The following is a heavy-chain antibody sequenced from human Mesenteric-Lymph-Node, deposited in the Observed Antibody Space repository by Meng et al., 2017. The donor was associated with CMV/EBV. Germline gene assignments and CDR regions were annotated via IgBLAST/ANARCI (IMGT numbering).Heavy chain of an antibody. CDR2: ISSSNTYI. Sequence: GESLKISCAASGFTFNTYSMIWVRQAPGKGLEWVSSISSSNTYIYYADSVKCRFTISRDNAKNSLYLQLNSLRAEDTAVYYCARFSRNNLYYFDYWGQGALVTVSS. CDR3: ARFSRNNLYYFDY. J-gene: IGHJ4*02. CDR1: GFTFNTYS. V-gene: IGHV3-21*01. D-gene: IGHD1/OR15-1a*01.